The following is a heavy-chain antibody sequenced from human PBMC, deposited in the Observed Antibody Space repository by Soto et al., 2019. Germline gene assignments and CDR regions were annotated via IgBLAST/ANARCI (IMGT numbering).Heavy chain of an antibody. Sequence: EVQLVESGGGLVQPGGSLRLSCAASGFTFSSYWMSWVRQAPGKGLEWVANIKQDGSEKYYVDSVKGRFTISRDNAKNSLYLQMNSLRAEDTAVYYCAREVRGYSCYDEIDYWGQGTLVTVSS. J-gene: IGHJ4*02. V-gene: IGHV3-7*01. D-gene: IGHD5-12*01. CDR1: GFTFSSYW. CDR2: IKQDGSEK. CDR3: AREVRGYSCYDEIDY.